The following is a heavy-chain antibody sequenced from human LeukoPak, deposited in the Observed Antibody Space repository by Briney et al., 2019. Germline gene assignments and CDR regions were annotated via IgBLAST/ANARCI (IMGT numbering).Heavy chain of an antibody. D-gene: IGHD3-16*01. CDR2: IIPIFGTA. J-gene: IGHJ5*02. Sequence: GASVKVSCKASGGTFISYAISWVRQAPGQGLEWMGGIIPIFGTANYAQKFQGRVMITADASTSTAYMELSSLRSEDTAVYYCARSKENYDYVWGSYPMGSWFDPWGQGTQVTVSS. CDR1: GGTFISYA. V-gene: IGHV1-69*13. CDR3: ARSKENYDYVWGSYPMGSWFDP.